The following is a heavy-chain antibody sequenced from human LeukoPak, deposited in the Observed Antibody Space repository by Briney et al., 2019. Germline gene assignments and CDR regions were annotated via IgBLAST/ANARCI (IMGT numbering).Heavy chain of an antibody. D-gene: IGHD1-26*01. Sequence: GGSLRLSCAASGFTFSSYGMHWVRQAPGKGLEWVAVISYDGSNKYYADSVKGRFTISRDNSKNTLYLQMNSLRAEDTAVYYCATDSGSYFSRFDYWGQGTLVTVSS. V-gene: IGHV3-30*03. J-gene: IGHJ4*02. CDR3: ATDSGSYFSRFDY. CDR2: ISYDGSNK. CDR1: GFTFSSYG.